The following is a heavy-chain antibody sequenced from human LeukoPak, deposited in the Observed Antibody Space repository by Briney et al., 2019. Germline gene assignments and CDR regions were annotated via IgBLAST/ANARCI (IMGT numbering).Heavy chain of an antibody. J-gene: IGHJ4*02. CDR1: GFTFSSYS. Sequence: GGSLRLSCAASGFTFSSYSMNWVRQAPGKGLEWASSISSSSSYIYYADSVKGRFTISRDNAKNSLYLQMNSLRAEDTAVYYCARDMGYYDSSGSFDYWGQGTLVTVSS. V-gene: IGHV3-21*01. CDR2: ISSSSSYI. CDR3: ARDMGYYDSSGSFDY. D-gene: IGHD3-22*01.